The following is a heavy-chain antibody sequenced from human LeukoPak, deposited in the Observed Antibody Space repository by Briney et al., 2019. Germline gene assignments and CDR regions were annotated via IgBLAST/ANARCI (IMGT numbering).Heavy chain of an antibody. Sequence: KPGESLKISCQGSGYTFTSHWIAWVRQLPGKGLEWMGIIYPGDSDIRYSPSFQGQVTISADKSISTAYLQWSSLKASDTAMYYCARGYRLDSWGQGTLVTVSS. V-gene: IGHV5-51*01. D-gene: IGHD3-16*02. J-gene: IGHJ4*02. CDR3: ARGYRLDS. CDR1: GYTFTSHW. CDR2: IYPGDSDI.